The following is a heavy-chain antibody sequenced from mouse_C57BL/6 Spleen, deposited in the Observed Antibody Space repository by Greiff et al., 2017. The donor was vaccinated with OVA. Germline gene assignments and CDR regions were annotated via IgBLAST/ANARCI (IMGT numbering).Heavy chain of an antibody. Sequence: QVQLQQPGAELVKPGASVKMSCKASGYTFTSYWITWVKQRPGQGLEWIGDIYPGSGSTNYNEKFKSKATLTVDTSSSTAYMQLSSLTSEDSAVYYCTREELSTMITTGYYAMDYWGQGTSVTVSS. D-gene: IGHD2-4*01. J-gene: IGHJ4*01. CDR2: IYPGSGST. CDR3: TREELSTMITTGYYAMDY. V-gene: IGHV1-55*01. CDR1: GYTFTSYW.